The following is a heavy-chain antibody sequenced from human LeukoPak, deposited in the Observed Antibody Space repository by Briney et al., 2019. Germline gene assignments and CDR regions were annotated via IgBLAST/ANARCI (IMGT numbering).Heavy chain of an antibody. Sequence: GGSLRLSCAASGFTFSSYSMNWVRQAPGKGLEWVSYISSSSSTIYYADSVKGRFTISRDNAKNSLYLQRNSLRAEDTAVYYCASASDYPVDYWGQGTLVTVSS. CDR1: GFTFSSYS. CDR3: ASASDYPVDY. CDR2: ISSSSSTI. V-gene: IGHV3-48*01. D-gene: IGHD4-17*01. J-gene: IGHJ4*02.